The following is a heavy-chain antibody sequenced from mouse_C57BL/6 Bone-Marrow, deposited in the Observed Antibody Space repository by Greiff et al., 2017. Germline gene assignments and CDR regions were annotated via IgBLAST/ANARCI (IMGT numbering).Heavy chain of an antibody. CDR1: GYSFTGYY. CDR2: INPSTGGT. V-gene: IGHV1-42*01. J-gene: IGHJ3*01. D-gene: IGHD1-1*01. CDR3: ARSSLYYYGSGAWFAY. Sequence: EVQLQQSGPELVKPGASVKISCKASGYSFTGYYMNWVKQSPEKSLEWIGEINPSTGGTTYNQKFKAKATLTVDKSSSTAYMQLKSLTSEDSAVYYCARSSLYYYGSGAWFAYWGQGTLVTVSA.